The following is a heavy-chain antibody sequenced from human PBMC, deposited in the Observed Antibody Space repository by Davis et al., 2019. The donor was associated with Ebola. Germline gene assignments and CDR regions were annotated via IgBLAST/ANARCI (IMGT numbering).Heavy chain of an antibody. CDR2: IYYSGST. Sequence: SETLSLTCTVSGGSISSYYWSWIRQPPGKGLEWIGSIYYSGSTYYNPSLKSRVTISVDTSKNQFSLKLSSVTAADTAVYYCARVYYPGSWYYFDYWGQGTLVTVSS. CDR1: GGSISSYY. D-gene: IGHD3-10*01. V-gene: IGHV4-39*01. J-gene: IGHJ4*02. CDR3: ARVYYPGSWYYFDY.